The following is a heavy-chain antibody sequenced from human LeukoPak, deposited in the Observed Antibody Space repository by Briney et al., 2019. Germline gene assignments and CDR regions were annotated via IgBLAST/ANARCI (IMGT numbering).Heavy chain of an antibody. V-gene: IGHV4-38-2*01. CDR1: GYSISSGYY. Sequence: PSETLSLTCAVSGYSISSGYYWGWIRQPPGKGLEWIGSIYHSGSTYCNPSLKSRVTISVDTSKNQFSLKLSSVTAADTAVYYCARHGTGRLGTADYWGQGTLVTVSS. CDR2: IYHSGST. CDR3: ARHGTGRLGTADY. D-gene: IGHD1/OR15-1a*01. J-gene: IGHJ4*02.